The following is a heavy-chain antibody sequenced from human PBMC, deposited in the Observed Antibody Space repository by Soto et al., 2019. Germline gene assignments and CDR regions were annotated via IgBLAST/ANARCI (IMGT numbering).Heavy chain of an antibody. CDR3: AREPYYYDSSGMNAFDI. CDR1: GGTFSSYA. D-gene: IGHD3-22*01. J-gene: IGHJ3*02. Sequence: QVQLVQSGAEVKKPGSSVKVSCKASGGTFSSYAISWVRQAPGQGLEWMGGIIPIFGTANYAQKFQGRVTITADKSTSTAYMERSSLRSEDTAVYYCAREPYYYDSSGMNAFDIWGQGTMVTVSS. CDR2: IIPIFGTA. V-gene: IGHV1-69*06.